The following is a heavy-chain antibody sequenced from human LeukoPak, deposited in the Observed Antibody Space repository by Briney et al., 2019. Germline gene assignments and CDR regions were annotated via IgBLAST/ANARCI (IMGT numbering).Heavy chain of an antibody. CDR2: IWYDGSNK. Sequence: GGSLRLSCAASGFTFSSYGMHWVRQAPGKGLEWVAVIWYDGSNKYYADSVKGRFTISRDNSKNTLYLQMNSLRAEDTAVYYCASIASSSWERPKQFDYWGQGTLVTVSS. D-gene: IGHD6-13*01. V-gene: IGHV3-33*01. J-gene: IGHJ4*02. CDR3: ASIASSSWERPKQFDY. CDR1: GFTFSSYG.